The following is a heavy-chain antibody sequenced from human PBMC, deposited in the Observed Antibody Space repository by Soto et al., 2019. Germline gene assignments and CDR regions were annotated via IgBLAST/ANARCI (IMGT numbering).Heavy chain of an antibody. CDR1: GGSISSYY. Sequence: QVQLQESGPGLVKPSETLSLTCTVSGGSISSYYWSWIRQPPGKGLEWIGYIYYSGSTNYNPSLKRRVTHSVETAKNPFLPKLGFWARAETAGFYFAGLWGVVREYWGQGTLVTVSS. D-gene: IGHD3-16*01. CDR2: IYYSGST. J-gene: IGHJ4*02. CDR3: AGLWGVVREY. V-gene: IGHV4-59*08.